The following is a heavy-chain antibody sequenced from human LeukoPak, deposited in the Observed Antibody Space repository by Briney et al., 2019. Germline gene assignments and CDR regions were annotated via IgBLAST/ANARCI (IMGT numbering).Heavy chain of an antibody. V-gene: IGHV1-2*06. CDR1: GYTFTSYG. J-gene: IGHJ5*02. Sequence: SVKVSCKASGYTFTSYGISWVRQAPGQGLEWMGRIDPNSGGTNYAQKFQGRVTMTRDTSISTAYMELSRLRSDDTAVYYCARTSGGTLVGAIYNWFDPWGQGTLVTVSS. D-gene: IGHD1-26*01. CDR2: IDPNSGGT. CDR3: ARTSGGTLVGAIYNWFDP.